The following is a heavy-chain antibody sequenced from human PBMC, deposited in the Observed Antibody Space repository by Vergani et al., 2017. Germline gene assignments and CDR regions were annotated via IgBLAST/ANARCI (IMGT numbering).Heavy chain of an antibody. CDR1: GYTFTSYG. CDR3: ARDPDIVVVPAAPYYYDYYGMDV. D-gene: IGHD2-2*01. Sequence: QVQLVQSGAEVQKPGASVKVSCKASGYTFTSYGISWVRQAPGQGLEWMGWISAYNGNTNYAQKLQGRVTMTTDTSTSTAYMELRSLRSDDTAVYYCARDPDIVVVPAAPYYYDYYGMDVWGQGTTVTVSS. CDR2: ISAYNGNT. J-gene: IGHJ6*02. V-gene: IGHV1-18*04.